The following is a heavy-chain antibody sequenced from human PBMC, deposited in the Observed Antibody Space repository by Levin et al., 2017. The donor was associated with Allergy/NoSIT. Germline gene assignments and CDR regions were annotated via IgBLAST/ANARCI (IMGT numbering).Heavy chain of an antibody. Sequence: SCAASGFTFSSYAMSWVRQAPGKGLEWVSAISGSGGSTYYADSVKGRFTISRDNSKNTLYLQMNSLRAEDTAVYYCAKEEHLSRELRPTGYWGQGTLVTVSS. CDR2: ISGSGGST. D-gene: IGHD1-26*01. V-gene: IGHV3-23*01. CDR3: AKEEHLSRELRPTGY. J-gene: IGHJ4*02. CDR1: GFTFSSYA.